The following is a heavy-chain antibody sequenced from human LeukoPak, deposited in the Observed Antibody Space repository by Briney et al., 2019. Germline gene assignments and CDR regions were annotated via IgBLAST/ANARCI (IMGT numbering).Heavy chain of an antibody. J-gene: IGHJ4*02. CDR2: INHSGST. CDR1: GGSFSGYY. CDR3: ARRFSI. V-gene: IGHV4-34*01. D-gene: IGHD2-21*01. Sequence: SKTLSLTCAVYGGSFSGYYWSWIRQPPGKGLEWIGEINHSGSTNYNPSLKSRVTISVDTSKNQFSLKLSSVTAADTAVYYCARRFSIWGQGTLVTVSS.